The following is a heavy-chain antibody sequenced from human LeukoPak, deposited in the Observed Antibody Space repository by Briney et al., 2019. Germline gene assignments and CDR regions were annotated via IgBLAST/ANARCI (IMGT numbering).Heavy chain of an antibody. V-gene: IGHV4-59*08. CDR1: AGSMGTYY. CDR2: IYYSGST. Sequence: PSETLSLTCSVSAGSMGTYYWGWIRQPPGKGLEGIGYIYYSGSTTYNPSLKSRVTVSVDTSKNQFSLKLTSMTAADTAVYYCARGRLGRQHASFFDSWGQGTLVTVSS. J-gene: IGHJ4*02. D-gene: IGHD2-2*01. CDR3: ARGRLGRQHASFFDS.